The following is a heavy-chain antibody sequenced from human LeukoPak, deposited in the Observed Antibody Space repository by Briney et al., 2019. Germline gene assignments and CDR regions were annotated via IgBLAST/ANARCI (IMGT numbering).Heavy chain of an antibody. J-gene: IGHJ4*02. Sequence: SETLSLTCAVYGGSFSGYYWSWIRQPPGKGLEWIGEINHSGSTNYNPSLKSRVTISVDTSKNQFSLKLSSVTAADTAVYYCARGYCSGGSCVTLGYWGQGTLVTVSS. CDR3: ARGYCSGGSCVTLGY. D-gene: IGHD2-15*01. V-gene: IGHV4-34*01. CDR1: GGSFSGYY. CDR2: INHSGST.